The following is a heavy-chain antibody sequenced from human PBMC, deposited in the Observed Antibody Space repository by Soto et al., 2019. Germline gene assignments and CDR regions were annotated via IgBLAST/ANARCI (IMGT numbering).Heavy chain of an antibody. Sequence: QLVQSGAEVKKPGASVKVSCKTSGPTFIVSYIHWVRQAPGQGLEWMGWIDPKRGDTTYEQKFRGRFTMTRDTSINTAYMEVNTLTSDDTALYYCARVSVDVPEWGQGTLITVSS. CDR3: ARVSVDVPE. D-gene: IGHD5-12*01. CDR1: GPTFIVSY. V-gene: IGHV1-2*02. J-gene: IGHJ4*02. CDR2: IDPKRGDT.